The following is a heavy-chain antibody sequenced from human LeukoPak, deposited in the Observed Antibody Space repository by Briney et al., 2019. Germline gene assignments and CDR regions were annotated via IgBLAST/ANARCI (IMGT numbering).Heavy chain of an antibody. V-gene: IGHV3-9*01. J-gene: IGHJ4*02. Sequence: GGSLRLSCAASAFTFDDYSMHWVRQAPGKGLEWVSGITWNSADIGYAASVKGRFTISRDNAKNFLYLQMNSLRPEDTAFYYCAKETTYPYGDFESWGQGALVTVSS. CDR2: ITWNSADI. CDR1: AFTFDDYS. CDR3: AKETTYPYGDFES. D-gene: IGHD4-17*01.